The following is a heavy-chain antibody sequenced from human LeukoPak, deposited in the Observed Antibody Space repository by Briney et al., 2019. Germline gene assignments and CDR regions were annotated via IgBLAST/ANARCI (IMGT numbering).Heavy chain of an antibody. V-gene: IGHV3-30-3*01. D-gene: IGHD3-22*01. CDR3: AGVNVYYDSSGYVDY. CDR2: ISYDGSNK. Sequence: GGSLRLSCAASGFTFSSYWMSWVRQAPGKGLEWVAVISYDGSNKYYADSVKGRFTISRDNSKNTLYLQMNSLRAEDTAVYYCAGVNVYYDSSGYVDYWGQGTLVTVSS. CDR1: GFTFSSYW. J-gene: IGHJ4*02.